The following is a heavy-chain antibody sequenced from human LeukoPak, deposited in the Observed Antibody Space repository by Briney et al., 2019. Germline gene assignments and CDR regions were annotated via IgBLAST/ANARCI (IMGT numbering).Heavy chain of an antibody. Sequence: SETLSLTCTVSGGSISSGGYYWSWIRQPAGKGLEWIGRIYTSGSTNYNPSLKSRVTISVDTSKNQFSLKLSSVTAADTAVYYCARGLYYDSSGYYLYYYYYMDVWGKGTTVTVS. D-gene: IGHD3-22*01. V-gene: IGHV4-61*02. CDR1: GGSISSGGYY. CDR2: IYTSGST. J-gene: IGHJ6*03. CDR3: ARGLYYDSSGYYLYYYYYMDV.